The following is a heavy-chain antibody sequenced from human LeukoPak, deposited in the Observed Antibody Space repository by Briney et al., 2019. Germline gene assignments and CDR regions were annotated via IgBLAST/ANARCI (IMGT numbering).Heavy chain of an antibody. J-gene: IGHJ5*02. CDR2: INAYNGDT. CDR3: ARVPLPVGTMDP. D-gene: IGHD7-27*01. Sequence: GASVKVSCKASGYTFASYGITWVRQAPGQGLEWMGWINAYNGDTEYAQKFQGRVTMTTDTSTSTAYMDLRSLRSDDTAVYYCARVPLPVGTMDPWGQGTLVTVSS. CDR1: GYTFASYG. V-gene: IGHV1-18*01.